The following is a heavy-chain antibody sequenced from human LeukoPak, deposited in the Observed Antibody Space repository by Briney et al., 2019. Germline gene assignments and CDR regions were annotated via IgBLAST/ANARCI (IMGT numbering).Heavy chain of an antibody. CDR1: GYTFTSYD. V-gene: IGHV1-2*02. CDR3: ARAVAGITFDP. J-gene: IGHJ5*02. CDR2: INPNSGGT. D-gene: IGHD6-19*01. Sequence: ASVKVSCKASGYTFTSYDINWVRQATGQGLEWMGWINPNSGGTNYAQKFQGRVTMTRDTSIGTAYMELSRLRSDDTAVYYCARAVAGITFDPWGQGTLVTVSS.